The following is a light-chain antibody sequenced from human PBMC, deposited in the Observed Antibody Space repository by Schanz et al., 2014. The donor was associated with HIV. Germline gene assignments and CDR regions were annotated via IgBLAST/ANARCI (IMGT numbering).Light chain of an antibody. CDR3: SSHAGRNSFVV. Sequence: QSALTQPRSVSGSPGQSVTISCIGTSSDVGGYNYVSWYQQHPGKAPKLMILDVSQRPSGVSNRFSGSKSGNTASLTISGLQAEDEADYYCSSHAGRNSFVVFGGGTKVTVL. V-gene: IGLV2-11*01. J-gene: IGLJ2*01. CDR1: SSDVGGYNY. CDR2: DVS.